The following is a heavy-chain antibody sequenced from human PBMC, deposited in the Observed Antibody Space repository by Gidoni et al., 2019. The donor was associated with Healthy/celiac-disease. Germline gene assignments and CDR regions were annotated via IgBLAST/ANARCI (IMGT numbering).Heavy chain of an antibody. V-gene: IGHV1-69*01. Sequence: QVQLVQSGAEVKKPGSSVKVSCKASGGTFSSYAISWVRQAPGQGLEWMGGIIPIFGTANYAQKFQGRVTITADESTSTAYMELSSLRSEDTAVYYCAQGRTMGATSGIYYYYGMDVWGQGTTVTVSS. J-gene: IGHJ6*02. CDR3: AQGRTMGATSGIYYYYGMDV. D-gene: IGHD1-26*01. CDR2: IIPIFGTA. CDR1: GGTFSSYA.